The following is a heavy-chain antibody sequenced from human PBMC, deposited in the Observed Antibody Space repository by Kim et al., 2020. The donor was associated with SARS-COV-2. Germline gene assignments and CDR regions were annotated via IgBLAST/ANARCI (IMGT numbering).Heavy chain of an antibody. CDR2: VYSSGST. V-gene: IGHV4-39*01. J-gene: IGHJ4*02. CDR3: VRVRGSWYHYYFAY. CDR1: GDSFTSNDYH. D-gene: IGHD6-13*01. Sequence: SETLSLTCTVSGDSFTSNDYHWGWIRHSPGKGLEWIGSVYSSGSTYYNPSLKSPGTLSIDPSKKQFSLTLPSVTAADTAVYYCVRVRGSWYHYYFAYWGQGTRVTVSS.